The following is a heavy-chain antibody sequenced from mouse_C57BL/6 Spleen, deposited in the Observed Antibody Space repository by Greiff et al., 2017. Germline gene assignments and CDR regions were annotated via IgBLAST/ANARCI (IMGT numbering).Heavy chain of an antibody. D-gene: IGHD1-1*01. CDR2: IDPENGDT. J-gene: IGHJ1*03. CDR1: GFNIKDDY. Sequence: EVQLQQSGAELVRPGASVKLSCTASGFNIKDDYMHWVKQRPEQGLEWIGWIDPENGDTEYASKFQGKATITADTASNTAYLQLSRLTSEDTAVYYCTTLITTVVGWYFDVWGTGTTVTVSS. CDR3: TTLITTVVGWYFDV. V-gene: IGHV14-4*01.